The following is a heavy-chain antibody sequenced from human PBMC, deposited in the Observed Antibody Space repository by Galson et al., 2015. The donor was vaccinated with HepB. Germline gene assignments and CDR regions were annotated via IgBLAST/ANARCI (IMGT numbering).Heavy chain of an antibody. V-gene: IGHV4-4*02. Sequence: SETLSLTCTVSGGSIIGSNWWSWVRQTPGKRLVWIGKIYHGGDTNFNPSLMSRVTMSGDKSKKHFSLRLTSVTAADTAVYYCARENITNSASYGLDVWGQGTTVTVSS. CDR2: IYHGGDT. CDR1: GGSIIGSNW. J-gene: IGHJ6*02. D-gene: IGHD3-3*01. CDR3: ARENITNSASYGLDV.